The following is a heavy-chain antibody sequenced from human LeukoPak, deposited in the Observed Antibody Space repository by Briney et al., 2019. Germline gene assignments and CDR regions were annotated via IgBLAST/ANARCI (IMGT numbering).Heavy chain of an antibody. CDR1: GFTFSNYE. J-gene: IGHJ4*02. Sequence: GGSLRLSCVVSGFTFSNYEMNWVRQAPGKGLEWVSYISSSGNTIYHADSVKGRFTISRDNAKNSLYLQMNSLRAEDTAVYYCARGVYDSSGYYHYWGQGTLVTVSS. CDR2: ISSSGNTI. CDR3: ARGVYDSSGYYHY. V-gene: IGHV3-48*03. D-gene: IGHD3-22*01.